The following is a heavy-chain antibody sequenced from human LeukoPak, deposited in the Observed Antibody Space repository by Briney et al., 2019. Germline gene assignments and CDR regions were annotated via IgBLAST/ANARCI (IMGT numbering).Heavy chain of an antibody. CDR3: ARASGSYYYFDY. V-gene: IGHV3-23*01. CDR1: GFTFSSYA. D-gene: IGHD3-10*01. CDR2: ISGSGGNT. J-gene: IGHJ4*02. Sequence: PGGSLRLSCAASGFTFSSYAMSWVRQAPGKGLEWVSSISGSGGNTFYADSVKGRFTISRDNAKNSLYLQMNSLRAEDTAVYYCARASGSYYYFDYWGQGTLVTVSS.